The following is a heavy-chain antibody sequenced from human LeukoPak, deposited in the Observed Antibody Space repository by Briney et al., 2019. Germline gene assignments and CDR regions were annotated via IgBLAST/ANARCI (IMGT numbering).Heavy chain of an antibody. CDR3: ARGSYVRSPYYYDSSGYYLPD. V-gene: IGHV3-30*02. D-gene: IGHD3-22*01. CDR2: IRFDGSNK. CDR1: GFTFSSYS. J-gene: IGHJ4*02. Sequence: GGSLRLSCAASGFTFSSYSMNWVRQAPGKGLEWVAFIRFDGSNKYNADSVKGRFTISRDNSRNSLYLQMNSLRAEDTAVYYCARGSYVRSPYYYDSSGYYLPDWGQGTLVTVSS.